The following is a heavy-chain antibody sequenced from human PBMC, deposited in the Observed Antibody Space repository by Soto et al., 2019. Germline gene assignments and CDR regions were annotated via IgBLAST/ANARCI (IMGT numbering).Heavy chain of an antibody. CDR3: ASRYLY. CDR1: GDSISNDDYH. D-gene: IGHD3-16*02. Sequence: SETLSLTCTVSGDSISNDDYHWSWLRQPPGRGLEWIGYIDSSGSTYYNPSLKSRLTMSVDMSKNQFSLRLTSVTAADTAVYYCASRYLYWGQGLLVTVS. J-gene: IGHJ4*02. CDR2: IDSSGST. V-gene: IGHV4-30-4*01.